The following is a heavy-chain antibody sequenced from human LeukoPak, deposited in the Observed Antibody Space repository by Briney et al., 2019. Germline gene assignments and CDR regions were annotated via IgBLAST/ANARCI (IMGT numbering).Heavy chain of an antibody. D-gene: IGHD2-2*01. J-gene: IGHJ5*02. Sequence: SETLSLTCTVSGGSISSSSYYWGWIRQPPGKGLEWIGSIYYSGSTYYNPSLKSRVTISVDTSKNQFSLKLSSVTAADTAVYYCARNEGRPRRYCSSTSCKTFDPWGQGTLVTVSS. V-gene: IGHV4-39*01. CDR1: GGSISSSSYY. CDR3: ARNEGRPRRYCSSTSCKTFDP. CDR2: IYYSGST.